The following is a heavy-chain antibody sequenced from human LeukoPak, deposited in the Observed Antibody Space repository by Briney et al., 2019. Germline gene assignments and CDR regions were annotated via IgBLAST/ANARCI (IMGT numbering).Heavy chain of an antibody. J-gene: IGHJ4*02. CDR3: AAEGSSSWYGTNFSPMWGFDY. V-gene: IGHV1-2*02. Sequence: ASVKVSCKASGYTFTGYYMHWVRQAPGQGLEWMGWINPNSGGTNYAQKFQGRVTMTRDTSIITAYMELSRLRSDDTAVYYCAAEGSSSWYGTNFSPMWGFDYWGQGTLVTVSS. D-gene: IGHD6-13*01. CDR1: GYTFTGYY. CDR2: INPNSGGT.